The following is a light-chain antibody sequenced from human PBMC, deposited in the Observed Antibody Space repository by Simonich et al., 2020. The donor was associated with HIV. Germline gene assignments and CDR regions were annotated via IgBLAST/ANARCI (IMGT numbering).Light chain of an antibody. CDR2: DNN. J-gene: IGLJ2*01. Sequence: QSVLTQPPSASGTPGQRVTISCSGSSSNIGSNTVNWYQQLPGTAPKLLIYDNNKRPSGIPDRFSGSKSGTSATLGITGLQTGDEADYYCGTWDSSLSVHEVFGGGTKLTVL. CDR3: GTWDSSLSVHEV. V-gene: IGLV1-51*01. CDR1: SSNIGSNT.